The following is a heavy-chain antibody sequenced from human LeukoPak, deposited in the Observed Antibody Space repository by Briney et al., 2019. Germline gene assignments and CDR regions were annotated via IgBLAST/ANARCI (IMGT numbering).Heavy chain of an antibody. CDR2: IYHSGST. D-gene: IGHD6-13*01. CDR3: ARAAAALGAFDI. J-gene: IGHJ3*02. CDR1: GGSISSSNW. V-gene: IGHV4-4*02. Sequence: NPSETLSLTCAVSGGSISSSNWWSWVRQPPGKGLEWIGEIYHSGSTNYNPSLKSRVTISVDTSKNQFSLKLSSVTAADTAVYYCARAAAALGAFDIWGQGTMVTVSS.